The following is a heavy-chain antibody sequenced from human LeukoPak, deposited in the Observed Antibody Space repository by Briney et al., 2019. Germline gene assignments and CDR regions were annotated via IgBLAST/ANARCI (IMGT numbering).Heavy chain of an antibody. J-gene: IGHJ3*02. CDR1: GDSISSYY. Sequence: SGSLSLTCTVSGDSISSYYWSWIRQPPGKGLEWIGYICYSGGTDYNPSLKSRVTISVDTSKNQFSLKLRSVTAADTAVYYCARHVTISGPSDASDIWGQGTMVIVS. D-gene: IGHD5-24*01. CDR2: ICYSGGT. CDR3: ARHVTISGPSDASDI. V-gene: IGHV4-59*08.